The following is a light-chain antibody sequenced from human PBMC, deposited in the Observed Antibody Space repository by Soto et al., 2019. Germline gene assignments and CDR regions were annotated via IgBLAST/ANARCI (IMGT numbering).Light chain of an antibody. CDR1: QSVSSN. CDR3: QQYNNWPYT. J-gene: IGKJ2*01. CDR2: GAS. Sequence: EIVMTQSPATLSPGERATLSCRASQSVSSNLAWYQQKPGQAPRLLIYGASTRATGIPARFSGSGSGTEFTLTISSLQSEDFAVYYCQQYNNWPYTFGQGTKLEIK. V-gene: IGKV3-15*01.